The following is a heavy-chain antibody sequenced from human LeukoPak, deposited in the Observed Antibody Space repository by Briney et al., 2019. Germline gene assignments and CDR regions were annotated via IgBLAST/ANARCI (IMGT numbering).Heavy chain of an antibody. D-gene: IGHD1-26*01. CDR3: AASVGRGLKIDP. Sequence: PSETLSLTCAVSGYSISSGYYWGWVRQPPGKGLEWIGSINHRGTTYYSFSLKSRVTVSIDTSTNQFSLKLSSVTAADTAVYYCAASVGRGLKIDPWGQGTLVTVSS. J-gene: IGHJ5*02. CDR2: INHRGTT. V-gene: IGHV4-38-2*01. CDR1: GYSISSGYY.